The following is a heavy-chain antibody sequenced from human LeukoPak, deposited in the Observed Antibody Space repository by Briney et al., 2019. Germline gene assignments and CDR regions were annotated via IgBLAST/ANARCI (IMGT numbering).Heavy chain of an antibody. Sequence: GGSLRLSCAASGFTFSSYSMNWVRQAPGKGLEWVSSINSSSYIYYADSVKGRFTISRDNAKNSLYLQMNSLRAEDTAVYYCARGGEYSSSDYWGQGTLVTVSS. CDR3: ARGGEYSSSDY. J-gene: IGHJ4*02. CDR1: GFTFSSYS. CDR2: INSSSYI. D-gene: IGHD6-6*01. V-gene: IGHV3-21*01.